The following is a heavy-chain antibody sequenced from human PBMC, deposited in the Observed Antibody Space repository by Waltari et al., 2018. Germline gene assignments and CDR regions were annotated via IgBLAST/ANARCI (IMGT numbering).Heavy chain of an antibody. CDR3: ARFTAARPTGGD. V-gene: IGHV3-21*01. Sequence: EVQLVESGGGLVKPGWSLRLSCAASGFTFSSYSMNWVRQAPGKGLEWVSSISSSSSYIYYADSVKGRFTISRDNAKNSLYLQMNSLRAEDTAVYYCARFTAARPTGGDWGQGTLVTVSS. J-gene: IGHJ4*02. D-gene: IGHD6-6*01. CDR1: GFTFSSYS. CDR2: ISSSSSYI.